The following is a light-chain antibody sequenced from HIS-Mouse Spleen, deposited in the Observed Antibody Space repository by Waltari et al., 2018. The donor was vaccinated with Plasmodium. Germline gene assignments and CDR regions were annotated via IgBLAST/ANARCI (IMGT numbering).Light chain of an antibody. V-gene: IGKV1-39*01. CDR3: QQSHT. Sequence: DIQMTQSPSSLSASVGDRVTITCRASPSISSYLNWYQQKPGKAPKLLIYAAPSLQSGVPSRFSGSGSGTDFTLTISSLQPEDFATYYCQQSHTFGQGTKLEIK. CDR2: AAP. J-gene: IGKJ2*01. CDR1: PSISSY.